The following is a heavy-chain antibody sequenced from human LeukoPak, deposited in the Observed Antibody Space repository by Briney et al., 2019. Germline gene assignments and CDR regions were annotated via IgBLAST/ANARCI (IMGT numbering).Heavy chain of an antibody. J-gene: IGHJ4*02. V-gene: IGHV3-21*01. CDR1: GFTFSSYS. Sequence: GGSLRLSCAVSGFTFSSYSMSWVRQAPGKGLEWVSSISSSGTYKYYADSVKGRFTISRDNAKNSLYLQMNSLIAEDTAVYYCAKGKDSVAGATNDYWGQGTLVTVSS. CDR3: AKGKDSVAGATNDY. D-gene: IGHD6-19*01. CDR2: ISSSGTYK.